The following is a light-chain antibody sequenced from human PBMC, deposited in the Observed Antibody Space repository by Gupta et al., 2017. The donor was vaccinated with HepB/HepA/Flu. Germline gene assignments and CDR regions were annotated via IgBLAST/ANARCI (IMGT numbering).Light chain of an antibody. V-gene: IGLV3-10*01. J-gene: IGLJ3*02. CDR2: EDN. Sequence: SYELTQPPSVSVPPGQTARITCSGDALPKKYAYWYQQKSGQAPVLVIYEDNKRPSGIPGRFSGSSSGTMATLTISGAHVEDEADYYCYSTDSSGHQWVFGGGTKLTVL. CDR1: ALPKKY. CDR3: YSTDSSGHQWV.